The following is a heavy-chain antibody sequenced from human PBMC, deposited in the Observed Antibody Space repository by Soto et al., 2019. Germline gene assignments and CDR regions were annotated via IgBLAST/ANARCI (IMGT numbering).Heavy chain of an antibody. J-gene: IGHJ6*03. D-gene: IGHD3-16*01. V-gene: IGHV3-15*01. CDR3: TKVGGVFGRDDPLDYYYYRDV. CDR1: GFTFSNAW. Sequence: GSLRLSCAASGFTFSNAWMSWVRQAPGKGLEWVGRIKSKTDGGTTDYAAPEKGRFTISRDDSKNTLNLQMNSLKTKDTAKKDCTKVGGVFGRDDPLDYYYYRDVGGKGTTVPVSS. CDR2: IKSKTDGGTT.